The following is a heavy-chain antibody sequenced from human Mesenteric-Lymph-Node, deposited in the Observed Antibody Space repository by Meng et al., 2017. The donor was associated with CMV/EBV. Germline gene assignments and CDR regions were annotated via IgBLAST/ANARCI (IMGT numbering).Heavy chain of an antibody. CDR1: GYIFTSYW. V-gene: IGHV5-51*01. J-gene: IGHJ4*02. Sequence: GGSLRLSCKGSGYIFTSYWIAWVRQMPGKGLEWMGIIYPGDSDIRYSPSFQGQVTISADKSITTAYLQWSSLKASDTAMYYCARPDYDSSGYPSYFDYWGQGTLVTVSS. D-gene: IGHD3-22*01. CDR2: IYPGDSDI. CDR3: ARPDYDSSGYPSYFDY.